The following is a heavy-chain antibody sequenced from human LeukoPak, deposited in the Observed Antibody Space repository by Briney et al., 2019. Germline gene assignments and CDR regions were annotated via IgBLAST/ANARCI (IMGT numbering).Heavy chain of an antibody. Sequence: PGGSLRLSCAASGFIFSNDAMHWVRQAPGKGLEWVAFIWFDGSNKHYADSVKGRFTISRDNSKNTLYLQMNSLRAEDTAVYYCARGQLQLLWFGEFLFDYWGQGTLVTVSS. CDR1: GFIFSNDA. CDR2: IWFDGSNK. J-gene: IGHJ4*02. D-gene: IGHD3-10*01. V-gene: IGHV3-33*01. CDR3: ARGQLQLLWFGEFLFDY.